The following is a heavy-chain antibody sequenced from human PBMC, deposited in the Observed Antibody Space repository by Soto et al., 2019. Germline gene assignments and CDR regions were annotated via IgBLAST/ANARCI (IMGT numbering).Heavy chain of an antibody. D-gene: IGHD2-2*01. Sequence: SETLSLTCTVSGGSISSGGYYWSWIRQHPGKGLERIGYIYYSGSTYYNPSLESRVTISVVTSKNQFSLKLSSVTAADTVMYYFARLGGYCSGTSCYGYYGMDVWGQGTTVTVSS. J-gene: IGHJ6*02. CDR2: IYYSGST. CDR3: ARLGGYCSGTSCYGYYGMDV. CDR1: GGSISSGGYY. V-gene: IGHV4-31*03.